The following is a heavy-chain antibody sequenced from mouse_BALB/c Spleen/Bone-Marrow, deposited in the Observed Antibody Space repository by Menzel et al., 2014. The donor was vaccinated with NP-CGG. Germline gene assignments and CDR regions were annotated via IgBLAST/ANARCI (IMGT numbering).Heavy chain of an antibody. D-gene: IGHD1-2*01. J-gene: IGHJ3*01. CDR1: GFDFSRYW. CDR3: ARLGYYGSFAY. Sequence: EVMLVESGGGLVQPGGSLKLSCAASGFDFSRYWMSWVRQAPGKGLEWIGEINPDSNTINYKPPLKDKFIISRDNAKNTLYLQMSKVRSEDTALYYCARLGYYGSFAYWGQGTLVTVSA. CDR2: INPDSNTI. V-gene: IGHV4-1*02.